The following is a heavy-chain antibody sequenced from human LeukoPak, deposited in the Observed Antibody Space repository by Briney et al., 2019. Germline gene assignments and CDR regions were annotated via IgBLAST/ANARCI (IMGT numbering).Heavy chain of an antibody. Sequence: KSSETLSLTCTVSGGSISSYYWSWIRQPAGKGLEWIGRIYTSGSTNYNPSLKSRVTISVDTSKNQFSLKLSSVTAADTAVYYCAGSIAARPSVYHYWGQGTLVTVSS. CDR3: AGSIAARPSVYHY. CDR1: GGSISSYY. D-gene: IGHD6-6*01. V-gene: IGHV4-4*07. CDR2: IYTSGST. J-gene: IGHJ4*02.